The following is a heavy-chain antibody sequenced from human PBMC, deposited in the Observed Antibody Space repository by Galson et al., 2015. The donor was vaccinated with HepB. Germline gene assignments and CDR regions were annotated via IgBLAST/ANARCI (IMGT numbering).Heavy chain of an antibody. CDR1: GFTFSSYS. V-gene: IGHV3-48*01. Sequence: SLRLSCAASGFTFSSYSMNWVRQAPGKGLEWVSYISSSSGTIYYADSVKGRFTISRDNAKNSLYLQMNSLRAEDTAVYYCARDLMRPYYYYYGMDVWGQGTTVTVSS. CDR3: ARDLMRPYYYYYGMDV. D-gene: IGHD3-16*01. J-gene: IGHJ6*02. CDR2: ISSSSGTI.